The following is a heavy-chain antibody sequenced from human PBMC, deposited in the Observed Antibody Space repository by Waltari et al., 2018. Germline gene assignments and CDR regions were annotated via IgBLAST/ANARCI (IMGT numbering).Heavy chain of an antibody. CDR1: GYTFTGYY. D-gene: IGHD2-8*01. V-gene: IGHV1-2*02. J-gene: IGHJ4*02. Sequence: QVQLVQSGAEVKKPGASVKVSCKASGYTFTGYYMHWVRQAPGQGLGWVGWINPNRGGRNYEQKFQGRVTRPRDTSISTADMELSGLRSDDTAVYYCASGRFYCTNGVCSNFDYWGQGTLVTVSS. CDR3: ASGRFYCTNGVCSNFDY. CDR2: INPNRGGR.